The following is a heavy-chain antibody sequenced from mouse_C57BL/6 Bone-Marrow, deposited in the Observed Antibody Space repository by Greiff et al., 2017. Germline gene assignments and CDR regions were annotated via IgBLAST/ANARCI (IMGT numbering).Heavy chain of an antibody. CDR1: GFTFSNYW. V-gene: IGHV6-3*01. D-gene: IGHD2-3*01. CDR2: IRLKSDNYAT. CDR3: GIYDGYFFDY. J-gene: IGHJ2*01. Sequence: EVMLVESGGGLVQPGGSMKLSCVASGFTFSNYWMNWVRQSPEKGLEWVAQIRLKSDNYATHYAESVKGRFTISRDDSKSSVLLQMNNLRAEDTGMYYCGIYDGYFFDYWGKGTTLTVSS.